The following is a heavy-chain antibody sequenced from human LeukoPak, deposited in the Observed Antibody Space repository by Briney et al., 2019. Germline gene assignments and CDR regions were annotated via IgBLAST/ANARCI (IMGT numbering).Heavy chain of an antibody. CDR3: ARVKAVAGTLPHLLDY. Sequence: PSETLSLTCAVYGGSFSGYYWSWIRQPPGKGLEWIGEINHRGSTSYNPSLKSRLTISKDKLKNQFSLKLTSVTVADTAVYFCARVKAVAGTLPHLLDYWGQGTLVTVSS. CDR1: GGSFSGYY. D-gene: IGHD6-19*01. CDR2: INHRGST. V-gene: IGHV4-34*01. J-gene: IGHJ4*01.